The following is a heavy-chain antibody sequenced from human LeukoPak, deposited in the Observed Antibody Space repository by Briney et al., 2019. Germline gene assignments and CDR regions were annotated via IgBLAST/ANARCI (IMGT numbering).Heavy chain of an antibody. D-gene: IGHD5-24*01. Sequence: SGTLSLTCTVSGGSISNYYWSWIRQPPGKGLEWIGYIFYSGSTNYNPSLKSRLTISVDTSKNQFSLKLSSVTAADTAVYYCARGATRYYYYYMDVWGKGTTVTVSS. CDR1: GGSISNYY. J-gene: IGHJ6*03. CDR2: IFYSGST. V-gene: IGHV4-59*08. CDR3: ARGATRYYYYYMDV.